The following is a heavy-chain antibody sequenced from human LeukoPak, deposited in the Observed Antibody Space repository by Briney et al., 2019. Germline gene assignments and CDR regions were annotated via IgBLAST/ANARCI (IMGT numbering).Heavy chain of an antibody. Sequence: PSETLSLTCTVSGGSISSYYWSWIRQPAGKGLEWIGRIYTSGSTNYNPSLKSRATMSVDTSKNQFSLTLSSVTAADTAVYYCARDVAHDSSGYYVTWGQGTLVTVSS. CDR1: GGSISSYY. CDR2: IYTSGST. CDR3: ARDVAHDSSGYYVT. V-gene: IGHV4-4*07. D-gene: IGHD3-22*01. J-gene: IGHJ5*02.